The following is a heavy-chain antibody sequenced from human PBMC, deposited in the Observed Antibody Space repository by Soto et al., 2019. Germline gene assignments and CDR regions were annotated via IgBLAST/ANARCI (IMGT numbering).Heavy chain of an antibody. D-gene: IGHD3-3*01. J-gene: IGHJ6*02. V-gene: IGHV1-2*04. CDR1: GYTFTGYY. CDR2: INPNSGGT. Sequence: GASVKVSCKASGYTFTGYYMHWVRQAPGQGLEWMGWINPNSGGTNYAQKFQGWVTMTRDTSISTAYMELSRLRSDDTAVYYCARDLHRLRFLEWLPSTPNYYYYYGMDVWGQGTTVTVSS. CDR3: ARDLHRLRFLEWLPSTPNYYYYYGMDV.